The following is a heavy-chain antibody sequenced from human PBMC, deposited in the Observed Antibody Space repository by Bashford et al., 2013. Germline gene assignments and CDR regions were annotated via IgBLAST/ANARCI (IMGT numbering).Heavy chain of an antibody. J-gene: IGHJ4*02. CDR2: ISGSSVST. D-gene: IGHD1-26*01. V-gene: IGHV3-23*01. CDR3: AKDLFLVGASLPLPYYFDY. Sequence: VRQAPGKGLEWVSAISGSSVSTYYADSVKGRFTISRDNSKNTLYLQMNSLRAEDTAVYYCAKDLFLVGASLPLPYYFDYWGQGTLVTVSS.